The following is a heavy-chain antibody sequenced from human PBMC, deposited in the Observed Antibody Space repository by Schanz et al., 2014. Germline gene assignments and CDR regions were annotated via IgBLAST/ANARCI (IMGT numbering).Heavy chain of an antibody. CDR3: AKSLESCPGGRCSRGYFHY. D-gene: IGHD2-8*02. J-gene: IGHJ4*02. CDR1: GFTFSSYG. Sequence: VQLVESGGGVVQPGRSLRLSCAASGFTFSSYGMHWVRQAPGKGLEWVSYVSRSTPDIYYADSVKGRFTMSRDNAKNSVFLQMNSLRAEDTAVYYCAKSLESCPGGRCSRGYFHYWGQGTLVTVSS. V-gene: IGHV3-21*04. CDR2: VSRSTPDI.